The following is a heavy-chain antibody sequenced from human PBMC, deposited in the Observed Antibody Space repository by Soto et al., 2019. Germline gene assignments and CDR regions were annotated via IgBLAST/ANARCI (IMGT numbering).Heavy chain of an antibody. Sequence: QVQLQESGPGLVKPSETLSLTCTVSGGSVRSGIYYWSWIRQPPGKTLEWIGYIFHNGISKSGTTLRSRVTISIDTSKNQFPLNLRSVTAADTAVYYCAREHGAVPGRVDYWGQGTLVTVA. D-gene: IGHD6-19*01. CDR3: AREHGAVPGRVDY. V-gene: IGHV4-61*01. CDR2: IFHNGIS. J-gene: IGHJ4*02. CDR1: GGSVRSGIYY.